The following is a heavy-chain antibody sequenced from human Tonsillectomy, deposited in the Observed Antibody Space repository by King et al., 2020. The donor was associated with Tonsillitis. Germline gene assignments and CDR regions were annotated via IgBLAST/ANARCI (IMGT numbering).Heavy chain of an antibody. J-gene: IGHJ6*02. V-gene: IGHV3-11*01. CDR3: ARRAPEYYFYGMDV. Sequence: LVESGGGLVKPGGSLRLSCAASGFTFSDYYMAWIRQAPGKGLEWVSYISSRASTIYYADSVKGRFSISRDNAKNSLYLQMNSLRAEDTAVYYCARRAPEYYFYGMDVWGQGTTVTVSS. D-gene: IGHD1-14*01. CDR1: GFTFSDYY. CDR2: ISSRASTI.